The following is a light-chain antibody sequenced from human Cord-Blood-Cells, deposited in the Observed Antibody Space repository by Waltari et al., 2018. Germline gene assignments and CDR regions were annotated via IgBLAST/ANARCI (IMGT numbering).Light chain of an antibody. CDR2: AES. Sequence: DIQMTQSSSSLSASVGDRVTITCLASQSISSYLNWYQQKPGKAPKLLIYAESSLQSGVPSRFSGSGSGTDFTLTISSLQPEDFATYYCQQSYSTPFTFGPGTKVDIK. CDR1: QSISSY. J-gene: IGKJ3*01. CDR3: QQSYSTPFT. V-gene: IGKV1-39*01.